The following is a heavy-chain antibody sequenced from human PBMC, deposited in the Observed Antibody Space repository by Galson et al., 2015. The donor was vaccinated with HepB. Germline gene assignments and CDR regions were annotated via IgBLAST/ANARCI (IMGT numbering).Heavy chain of an antibody. J-gene: IGHJ6*03. D-gene: IGHD6-6*01. CDR1: GGSISSSSYY. Sequence: SETLSLTCTVSGGSISSSSYYWGWIRQPPGRGLEWIGGLYYSGSTYYNPSLKSRVTISVDTSKNQFSLKLSSVTAADTAVYYCARHSSSGDNYYYMDVWGKGTTVTVSS. V-gene: IGHV4-39*01. CDR2: LYYSGST. CDR3: ARHSSSGDNYYYMDV.